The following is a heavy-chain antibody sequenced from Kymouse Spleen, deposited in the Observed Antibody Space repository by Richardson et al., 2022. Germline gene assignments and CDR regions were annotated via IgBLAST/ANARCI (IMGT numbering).Heavy chain of an antibody. V-gene: IGHV4-34*01. Sequence: QVQLQQWGAGLLKPSETLSLTCAVYGGSFSGYYWSWIRQPPGKGLEWIGEINHSGSTNYNPSLKSRVTISVDTSKNQFSLKLSSVTAADTAVYYCASFGYSSGWYDDYWGQGTLVTVSS. CDR1: GGSFSGYY. CDR2: INHSGST. J-gene: IGHJ4*02. CDR3: ASFGYSSGWYDDY. D-gene: IGHD6-19*01.